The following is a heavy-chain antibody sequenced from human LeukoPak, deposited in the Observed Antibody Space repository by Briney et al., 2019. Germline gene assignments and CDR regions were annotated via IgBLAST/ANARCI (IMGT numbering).Heavy chain of an antibody. J-gene: IGHJ4*02. Sequence: SETLSLTCKVSNYSVRSDLHWSWIRQSPGRGLEWIASIYQSGHAYYSPSLKSRVLISFDTSKKELSLKINSVTATDTALYYCASLRFGDSYFDFWGKGAQVTVSS. CDR1: NYSVRSDLH. CDR2: IYQSGHA. CDR3: ASLRFGDSYFDF. V-gene: IGHV4-38-2*02. D-gene: IGHD3-10*01.